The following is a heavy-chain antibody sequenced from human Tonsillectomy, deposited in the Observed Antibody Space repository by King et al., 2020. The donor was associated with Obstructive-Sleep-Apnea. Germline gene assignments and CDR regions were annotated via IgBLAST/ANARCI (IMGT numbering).Heavy chain of an antibody. V-gene: IGHV1-18*04. CDR1: GYTFPSYG. Sequence: VQLVQSGPEVKKSGASVKVSCKGSGYTFPSYGISWVRQAPGQGLEWMGWISPYNGNTNYAQKVQGRVTMTTDTSTSTAYMELRSLRSDDPAVYFCARDLPYYDFWSSYIHDAFDIWGQGTMVTVSS. CDR3: ARDLPYYDFWSSYIHDAFDI. J-gene: IGHJ3*02. CDR2: ISPYNGNT. D-gene: IGHD3-3*01.